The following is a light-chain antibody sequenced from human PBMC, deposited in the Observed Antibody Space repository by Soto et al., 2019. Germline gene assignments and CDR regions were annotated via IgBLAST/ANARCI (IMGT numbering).Light chain of an antibody. J-gene: IGLJ2*01. V-gene: IGLV3-21*04. Sequence: SYELTQPPSVSVAPGKTARITCGGNNIGSKSVHWYQQKPGQSPVLVIYYVSDRPSGIPERFYGSNSGNTSTLTIRRVEAGDEADNCCKVWNSSSDHVVLGGGTKVTVL. CDR2: YVS. CDR1: NIGSKS. CDR3: KVWNSSSDHVV.